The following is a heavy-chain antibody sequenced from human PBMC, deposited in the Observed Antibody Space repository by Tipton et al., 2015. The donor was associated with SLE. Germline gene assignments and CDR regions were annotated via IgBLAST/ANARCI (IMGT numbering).Heavy chain of an antibody. J-gene: IGHJ5*02. V-gene: IGHV4-59*12. CDR3: ARLHGYSYGLNWFDP. CDR2: IYHSDSA. Sequence: TLSLTCTVSGVSITPYYWTWIRQTPGKGLEWLGYIYHSDSANYNPSLTSRVSMSVDTSKNQFSLRLTSVIAADTAVYYCARLHGYSYGLNWFDPWGQGTLISVSS. CDR1: GVSITPYY. D-gene: IGHD5-18*01.